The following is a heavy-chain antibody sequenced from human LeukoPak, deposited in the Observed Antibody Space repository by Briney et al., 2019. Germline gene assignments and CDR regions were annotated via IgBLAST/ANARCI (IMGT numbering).Heavy chain of an antibody. D-gene: IGHD5-18*01. CDR3: ARESIQLWTLRALDY. J-gene: IGHJ4*02. CDR2: IRYDGSNK. Sequence: PGGSLRLSCAASGFTFSSYGMHWVRQAPGKGLEWVAFIRYDGSNKYYADSVKGRFTISRDNAKNSLYLQMNSLRAEDTAVYYCARESIQLWTLRALDYWGQGTLVTVSS. CDR1: GFTFSSYG. V-gene: IGHV3-30*02.